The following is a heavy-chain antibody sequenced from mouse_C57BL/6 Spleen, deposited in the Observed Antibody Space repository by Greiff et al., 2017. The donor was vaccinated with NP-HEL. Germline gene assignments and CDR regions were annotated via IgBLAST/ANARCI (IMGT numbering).Heavy chain of an antibody. D-gene: IGHD2-5*01. J-gene: IGHJ3*01. Sequence: EVQVVESGGGLVKPGGSLKLSCAASGFTFSDYGMHWVRQAPEKGLEWVAYISSGSSTIYYADTVKGRFTISRDNAKNTLFLQMTSLRSEDTAMYYCARGSNYGTWFAYWGQGTLVTVSA. CDR1: GFTFSDYG. CDR3: ARGSNYGTWFAY. CDR2: ISSGSSTI. V-gene: IGHV5-17*01.